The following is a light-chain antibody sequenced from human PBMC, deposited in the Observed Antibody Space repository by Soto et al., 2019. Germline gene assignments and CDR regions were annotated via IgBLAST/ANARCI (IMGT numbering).Light chain of an antibody. V-gene: IGLV2-11*01. J-gene: IGLJ7*01. Sequence: QSALTQPRSVSGAPGQSATISCTGTSSDVGGYNYVSWYQQHPGKPPKLMIYDVRKRPAGAADRFAGYKSGNTAFLTISVLQAEDEAYYCCCSYAGSDEDVFGGGIQLTVL. CDR2: DVR. CDR1: SSDVGGYNY. CDR3: CSYAGSDEDV.